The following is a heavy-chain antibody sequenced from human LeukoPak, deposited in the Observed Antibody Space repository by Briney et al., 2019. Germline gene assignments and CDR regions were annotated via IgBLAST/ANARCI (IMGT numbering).Heavy chain of an antibody. D-gene: IGHD3-10*01. CDR3: ATISAGIRGASAP. CDR2: VDPEDGKT. Sequence: GASVKISCKTSGYIFTEYYIHWVQVAPGKGLEWMGRVDPEDGKTKYSEKFQGRVTLTADTSTDTAYMQLSGLTSEDTAVYYCATISAGIRGASAPWGQGTLVTVSS. J-gene: IGHJ1*01. V-gene: IGHV1-69-2*01. CDR1: GYIFTEYY.